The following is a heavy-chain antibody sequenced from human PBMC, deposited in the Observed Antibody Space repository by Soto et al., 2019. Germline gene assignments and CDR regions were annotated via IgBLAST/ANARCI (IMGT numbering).Heavy chain of an antibody. D-gene: IGHD6-19*01. J-gene: IGHJ6*02. CDR3: ARVGIAVAGTIHYYYYGMDV. CDR1: GYTFTNYA. V-gene: IGHV1-18*01. CDR2: ISAYNGNT. Sequence: GASVKVSCKASGYTFTNYAISWVRQAPGQGLKWMGWISAYNGNTNYAQKLQGRVTMTTDTSTSTAYMELRSLRSDDTAVYYCARVGIAVAGTIHYYYYGMDVWGQGTTVTVSS.